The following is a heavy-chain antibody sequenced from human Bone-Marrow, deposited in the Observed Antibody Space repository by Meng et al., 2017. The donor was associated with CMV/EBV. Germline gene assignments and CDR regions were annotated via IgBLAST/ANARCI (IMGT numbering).Heavy chain of an antibody. CDR3: AKDMQEGRLRFLEWRSDYYYGMDV. V-gene: IGHV3-30*04. CDR2: ISYDGSNK. CDR1: GFTFSSYA. Sequence: GESLKISCAASGFTFSSYAMHWVRQAPGKGLEWVAVISYDGSNKYYADSVKGRFTISRDNSKNTLYLQMNSLRAEDTAVYYCAKDMQEGRLRFLEWRSDYYYGMDVWGEGTTVTVPS. D-gene: IGHD3-3*01. J-gene: IGHJ6*04.